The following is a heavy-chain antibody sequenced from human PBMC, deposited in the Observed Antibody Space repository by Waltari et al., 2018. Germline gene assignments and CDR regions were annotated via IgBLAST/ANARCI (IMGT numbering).Heavy chain of an antibody. CDR2: ISWNSGSI. CDR1: GLTFDDYA. J-gene: IGHJ4*02. V-gene: IGHV3-9*01. D-gene: IGHD5-18*01. CDR3: ATSSDTGSDY. Sequence: EVQLVESGGGWVQPGRSLRLSCAASGLTFDDYAMHWVRQAPGKGLEWVSGISWNSGSIGYADSVKGRFTISRDNAKNSLYLQMNSLRAEDTALYYCATSSDTGSDYWGQGTLVTVSS.